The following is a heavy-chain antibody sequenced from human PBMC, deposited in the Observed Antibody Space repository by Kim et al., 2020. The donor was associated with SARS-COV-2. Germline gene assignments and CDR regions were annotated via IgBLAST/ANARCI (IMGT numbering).Heavy chain of an antibody. CDR2: ISWNSGSI. J-gene: IGHJ6*02. V-gene: IGHV3-9*01. Sequence: GGSRRLSCAASGFTFYYYAIHWFLQSPWNVLDFVSVISWNSGSIGYADSVKGRFTISRDNAKNSLYLQMNSLRAEDTALYYCAKDLYSGPNYGMDVWGQGTTVTVSS. D-gene: IGHD6-13*01. CDR3: AKDLYSGPNYGMDV. CDR1: GFTFYYYA.